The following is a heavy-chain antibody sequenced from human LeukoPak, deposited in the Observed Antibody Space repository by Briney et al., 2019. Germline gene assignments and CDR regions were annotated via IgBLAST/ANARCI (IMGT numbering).Heavy chain of an antibody. CDR1: GFTFSNYA. J-gene: IGHJ4*02. Sequence: GGSLRLSCEASGFTFSNYAMSWVRQAPGKGLEWVSGISGRGGTTYYADSVKGGFTISRDHSKNTLYLQMNSLRAEDTAVYYCAKNASGRGIFDYWGQGTLVTVSS. CDR2: ISGRGGTT. D-gene: IGHD6-19*01. V-gene: IGHV3-23*01. CDR3: AKNASGRGIFDY.